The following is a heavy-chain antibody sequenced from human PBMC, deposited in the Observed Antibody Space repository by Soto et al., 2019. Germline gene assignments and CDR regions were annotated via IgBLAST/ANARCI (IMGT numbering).Heavy chain of an antibody. D-gene: IGHD2-15*01. CDR1: GGSFSGYY. CDR3: ARGRTPDY. V-gene: IGHV4-34*01. J-gene: IGHJ4*02. CDR2: INHSGST. Sequence: QVQLQQWGAGLLKPSETLSLTCAVYGGSFSGYYWSWIRQPPGKGLEWIGEINHSGSTNYNPSLKSRVTISVDTSKNQFSLMLSSVTAADTAVYYCARGRTPDYWGQGTLVTVSS.